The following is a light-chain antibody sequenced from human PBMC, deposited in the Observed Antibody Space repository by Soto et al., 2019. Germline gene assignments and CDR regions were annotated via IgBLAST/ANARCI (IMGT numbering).Light chain of an antibody. V-gene: IGLV2-14*03. CDR1: SGDVGNYNH. J-gene: IGLJ1*01. CDR2: DVS. Sequence: QSVLTQPASVSGSPGQSITISCTGTSGDVGNYNHVSWYQQHPGKAPKFMIYDVSSRPSGVSNRFSGSKSGNTASLTISGLQAEDEADYYCCSYTTSNTRQIVFGTGTKVTVL. CDR3: CSYTTSNTRQIV.